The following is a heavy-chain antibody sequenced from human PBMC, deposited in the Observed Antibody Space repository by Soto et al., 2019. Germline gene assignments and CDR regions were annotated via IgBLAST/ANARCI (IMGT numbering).Heavy chain of an antibody. V-gene: IGHV1-18*04. Sequence: QVQLVQSGAEVKKPGASVKVSCKASGYTFSNYGISSVRQAPGQGLEWMGWISAYNGKTYDAERLQGRVTMTTDTSTSTAYMELRSLRSDDTAVYYCAREANCGSDCYSPAEYSQHWGQGTLVTVSS. D-gene: IGHD2-21*02. J-gene: IGHJ1*01. CDR1: GYTFSNYG. CDR2: ISAYNGKT. CDR3: AREANCGSDCYSPAEYSQH.